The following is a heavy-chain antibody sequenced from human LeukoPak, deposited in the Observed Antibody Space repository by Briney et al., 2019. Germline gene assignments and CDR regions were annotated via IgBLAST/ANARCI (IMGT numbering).Heavy chain of an antibody. CDR2: IYYSGST. V-gene: IGHV4-38-2*02. CDR1: GYSISSGYY. D-gene: IGHD3-3*01. J-gene: IGHJ4*02. CDR3: ARATYYDFWSGYYTVSNTFDY. Sequence: PSETLSLTCTVSGYSISSGYYWGWIRQPPGKGLEWIGSIYYSGSTYYNPSLKSRVTISVDTSKNQFSLKLSSVTAADTAVYYCARATYYDFWSGYYTVSNTFDYWGQGTLVTVSS.